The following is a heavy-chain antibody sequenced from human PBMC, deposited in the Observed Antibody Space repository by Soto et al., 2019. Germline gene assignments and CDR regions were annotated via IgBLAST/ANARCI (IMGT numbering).Heavy chain of an antibody. D-gene: IGHD3-3*01. CDR1: GGTFSSYA. J-gene: IGHJ6*02. Sequence: GASVKVSCKASGGTFSSYAISWVRQAPGQGLEWMGGIIPIFGTANYAQKFQGRVTITADESTSTAYMELSSLRSEDTAVYYCAGGYYDFWRGDDRGYYGMDVWGQGTTVTVSS. V-gene: IGHV1-69*13. CDR3: AGGYYDFWRGDDRGYYGMDV. CDR2: IIPIFGTA.